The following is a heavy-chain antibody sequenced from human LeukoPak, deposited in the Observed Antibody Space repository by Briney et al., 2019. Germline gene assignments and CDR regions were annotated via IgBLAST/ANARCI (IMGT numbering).Heavy chain of an antibody. J-gene: IGHJ3*02. CDR3: ARNVPSHHFDI. V-gene: IGHV4-39*01. CDR2: LYYSGST. Sequence: SETLSLTCTVSGGSISTISYYWGWIRQPPGKGLEWIGSLYYSGSTYYNPSLKSRVTISVDTSKNQFSLKLTSVTAADTAVYYCARNVPSHHFDIWGQGTMVTVSS. D-gene: IGHD1-1*01. CDR1: GGSISTISYY.